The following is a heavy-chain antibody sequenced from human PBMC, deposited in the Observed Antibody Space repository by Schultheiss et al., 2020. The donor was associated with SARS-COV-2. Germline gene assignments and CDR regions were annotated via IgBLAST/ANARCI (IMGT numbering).Heavy chain of an antibody. D-gene: IGHD6-6*01. CDR1: GFTVSSNY. CDR3: ARLGVPYSHSSDDS. J-gene: IGHJ4*02. V-gene: IGHV4-34*01. CDR2: INHSGST. Sequence: GSLRLSCAASGFTVSSNYMSWVRQAPGKGLEWIGEINHSGSTNYNPSLKSRVTISVDTSKNQFSLKLSSVTAADTAVYYCARLGVPYSHSSDDSWGQGTLVTVSS.